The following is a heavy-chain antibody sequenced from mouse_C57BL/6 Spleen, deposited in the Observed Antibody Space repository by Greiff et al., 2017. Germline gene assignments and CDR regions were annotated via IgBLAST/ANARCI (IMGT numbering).Heavy chain of an antibody. CDR2: IHPNSGST. D-gene: IGHD1-1*01. CDR1: GYTFTSYW. V-gene: IGHV1-64*01. Sequence: QVQLQQPGAELVKPGASVKLSCKASGYTFTSYWMHWVKQRPGQGLEWIGMIHPNSGSTNYNEKFKSKATLTVDKSSSTAYMQLSSLTSEYSAVYYCARTYYYGSSPYAMDYWGQGTSVTVSS. CDR3: ARTYYYGSSPYAMDY. J-gene: IGHJ4*01.